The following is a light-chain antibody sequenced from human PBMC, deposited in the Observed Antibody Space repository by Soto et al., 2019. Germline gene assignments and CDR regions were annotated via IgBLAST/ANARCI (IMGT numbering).Light chain of an antibody. CDR2: GAS. Sequence: EVVLTQSPGTLALSRGARAPLSCRARQSVSSSYLAWYQHRPGQAPRLLIFGASSRATGIPDRFSGTGSGTDSTLTISRLEPEDFAVYYCRQYGRSLGFAFGGGTKVDIK. CDR3: RQYGRSLGFA. V-gene: IGKV3-20*01. CDR1: QSVSSSY. J-gene: IGKJ4*01.